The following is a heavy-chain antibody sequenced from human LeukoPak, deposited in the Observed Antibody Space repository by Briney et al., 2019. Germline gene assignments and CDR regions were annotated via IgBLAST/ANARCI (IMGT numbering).Heavy chain of an antibody. J-gene: IGHJ4*02. D-gene: IGHD3-22*01. CDR1: GFTFSSYG. CDR2: ISYDGSNK. Sequence: PGGSLRLSCAASGFTFSSYGMHWVRQAPGKGLEWVAVISYDGSNKYYAGSVKGRFTISRDNSKNTLYLQMNSLRAEDTAVYYCARDLSYDSSPFGGYYFDYWGQGTLVTVSS. CDR3: ARDLSYDSSPFGGYYFDY. V-gene: IGHV3-30*03.